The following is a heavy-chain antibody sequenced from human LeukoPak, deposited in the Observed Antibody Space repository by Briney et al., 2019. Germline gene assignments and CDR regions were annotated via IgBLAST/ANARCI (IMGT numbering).Heavy chain of an antibody. CDR3: AKDPPHYYDSIGFDY. Sequence: WGSLRLSCAASGFILSTYVISWVRQVPGKGLEWVSTISSSGGYTYFADSVKGRFTISRDNSKNTLYLQMNSLRAEDTAVYYCAKDPPHYYDSIGFDYWGQGTLVTVSS. CDR1: GFILSTYV. J-gene: IGHJ4*02. CDR2: ISSSGGYT. V-gene: IGHV3-23*01. D-gene: IGHD3-22*01.